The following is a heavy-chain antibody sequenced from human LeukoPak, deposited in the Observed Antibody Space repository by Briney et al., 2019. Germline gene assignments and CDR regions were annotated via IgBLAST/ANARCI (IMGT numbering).Heavy chain of an antibody. D-gene: IGHD3-16*01. Sequence: AGGSLRLSCAASGFTFSSYWMHWVRRAPGKGLVWVSCINSDGSSTCYADSAKGRFTISRDNAKNTMYLQMNSLRAEDTAVYYCRRGRRGNYFDYWGQGTLVTVSS. CDR3: RRGRRGNYFDY. CDR2: INSDGSST. CDR1: GFTFSSYW. J-gene: IGHJ4*02. V-gene: IGHV3-74*01.